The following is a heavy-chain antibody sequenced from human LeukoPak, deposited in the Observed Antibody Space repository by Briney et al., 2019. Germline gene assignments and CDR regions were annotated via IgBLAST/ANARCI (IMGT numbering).Heavy chain of an antibody. CDR1: GGSFSGYY. CDR3: ARGVIQYSSSWYYFDY. CDR2: INHSGST. V-gene: IGHV4-34*01. D-gene: IGHD6-13*01. Sequence: SETLSLTCAVYGGSFSGYYWSWIRQPPGKGLEWIGEINHSGSTNCNPSLKSRVTISVDTSKNQFSLKLSSVTAADTAVYYCARGVIQYSSSWYYFDYWGQGTLVTVSS. J-gene: IGHJ4*02.